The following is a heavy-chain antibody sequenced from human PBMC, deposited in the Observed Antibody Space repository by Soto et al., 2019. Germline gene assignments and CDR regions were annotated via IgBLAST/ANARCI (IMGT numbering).Heavy chain of an antibody. J-gene: IGHJ3*02. D-gene: IGHD7-27*01. CDR3: ARDKDWGWGHYAFDI. V-gene: IGHV3-7*03. CDR2: IKQDGSEK. Sequence: GGSLRLSCAASGFTFSSYWMSWVRQAPGKGLEWVANIKQDGSEKYYVDSVKGRFTISRDNAKNSLYLQMNSLRAEDTAVYYCARDKDWGWGHYAFDIWGQGTMVTVSS. CDR1: GFTFSSYW.